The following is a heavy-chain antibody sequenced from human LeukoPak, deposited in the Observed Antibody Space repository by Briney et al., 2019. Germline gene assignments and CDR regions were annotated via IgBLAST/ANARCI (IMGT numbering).Heavy chain of an antibody. CDR1: GYTFTSYY. D-gene: IGHD3-22*01. V-gene: IGHV1-46*01. CDR2: INPSGGST. J-gene: IGHJ4*02. Sequence: ASVKVSCKASGYTFTSYYMHWVRQAPGQGLEWMGIINPSGGSTSYAQKFQGRVTMTRDTSTSTVYMELSSLRSEDTAVYYCARDPYYYDSSGYYYLGSGGTGFDYWGQGTLVTVSS. CDR3: ARDPYYYDSSGYYYLGSGGTGFDY.